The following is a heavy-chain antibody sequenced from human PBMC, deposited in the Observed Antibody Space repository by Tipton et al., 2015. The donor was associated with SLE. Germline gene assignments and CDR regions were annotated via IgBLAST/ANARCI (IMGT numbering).Heavy chain of an antibody. V-gene: IGHV4-39*07. CDR1: GGSLSSRTYY. J-gene: IGHJ4*02. D-gene: IGHD5-18*01. Sequence: TLSLTCTVSGGSLSSRTYYWGWIRQPPGKGLEWIASIYYSGSTYYNPSLKSRVTISVDTSKNQFSLKLSSVTAADTAVYYCASLRRGYSYAYIDYWGQGTLVTVSS. CDR3: ASLRRGYSYAYIDY. CDR2: IYYSGST.